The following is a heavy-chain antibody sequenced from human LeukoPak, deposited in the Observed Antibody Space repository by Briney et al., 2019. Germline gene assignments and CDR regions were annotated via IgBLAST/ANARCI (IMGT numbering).Heavy chain of an antibody. CDR1: GGSFSGYY. D-gene: IGHD3-3*01. V-gene: IGHV4-34*01. J-gene: IGHJ5*02. CDR3: ARVFRGRSFYDFWGGFQNWFDP. CDR2: INHSGST. Sequence: SETLSLTCAVYGGSFSGYYWSWIRQPPGKGLEWIGEINHSGSTNYNPSLKSRVTISVDTSKNQFSLKLSSVTAADTAVYYCARVFRGRSFYDFWGGFQNWFDPWGQGTLVTVSS.